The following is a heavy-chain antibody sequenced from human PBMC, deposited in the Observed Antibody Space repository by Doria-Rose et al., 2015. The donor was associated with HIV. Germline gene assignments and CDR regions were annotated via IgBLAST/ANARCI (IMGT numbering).Heavy chain of an antibody. J-gene: IGHJ4*02. D-gene: IGHD6-13*01. CDR3: ARIKSSRWYHKYYFDF. CDR1: GVSLSSPGMG. V-gene: IGHV2-26*01. Sequence: QVTLKESGPVLVKPTETLTLTCTVSGVSLSSPGMGVSLIRQPPGKALEWLANIFSDDERSYKTSRKSRLTISRGTSKSQVVLTMTDMDPVDTATYYCARIKSSRWYHKYYFDFWGQGTLVIVSA. CDR2: IFSDDER.